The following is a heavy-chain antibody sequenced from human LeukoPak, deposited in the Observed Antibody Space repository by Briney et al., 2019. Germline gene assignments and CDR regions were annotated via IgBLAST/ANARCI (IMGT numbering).Heavy chain of an antibody. CDR1: GGSISSGGYY. J-gene: IGHJ4*02. D-gene: IGHD5-12*01. Sequence: KTSETLSLTCTVSGGSISSGGYYWNWIRQHPGKGLEWIGYIYNSGRTHTKPSLKSRVTISVDTSKKQLSLKLRYVTAADTAVYYCARGAKMATRGFDYWGQGTLVTVSS. CDR3: ARGAKMATRGFDY. V-gene: IGHV4-31*03. CDR2: IYNSGRT.